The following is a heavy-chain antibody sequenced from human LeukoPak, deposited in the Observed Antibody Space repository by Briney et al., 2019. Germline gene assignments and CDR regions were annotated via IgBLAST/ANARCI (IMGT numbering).Heavy chain of an antibody. J-gene: IGHJ3*02. CDR1: GGTFSSYA. V-gene: IGHV1-69*13. D-gene: IGHD3-9*01. CDR2: IIPIFGTA. Sequence: ASVKVSCKASGGTFSSYAISWVRQAPGQGLEWMGGIIPIFGTANYAQKFQGRVTITADESTSTAYMELSSLRSEDTAVYYCAREVRSGYDILTRRGDAFDIWGQGTMVTVSS. CDR3: AREVRSGYDILTRRGDAFDI.